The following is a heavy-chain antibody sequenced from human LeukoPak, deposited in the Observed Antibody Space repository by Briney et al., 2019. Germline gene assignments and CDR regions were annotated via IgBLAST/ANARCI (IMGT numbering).Heavy chain of an antibody. Sequence: ASVKVSCKASGYTFTSYYMHWVRQAPGQGLEWMGIVNPSGGSTSYAQKFQGRVTMTRDTSTSTVYMELSSLRSEDTAVYYCAISPNYDSSGYYLGLGYWGQGTLVTVSS. CDR1: GYTFTSYY. V-gene: IGHV1-46*01. CDR2: VNPSGGST. CDR3: AISPNYDSSGYYLGLGY. J-gene: IGHJ4*02. D-gene: IGHD3-22*01.